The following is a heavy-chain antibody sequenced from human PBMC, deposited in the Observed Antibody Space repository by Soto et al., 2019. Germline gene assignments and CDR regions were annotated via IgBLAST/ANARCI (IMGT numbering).Heavy chain of an antibody. V-gene: IGHV5-10-1*01. Sequence: PGESLKISCKGSGYSFTSYWISWVRQMPGKGLEWMGRIDPSDSYTNYSPSFQGHVTISADKSISTAYLQWSSLKASDTAMYYCARLSCYDFWSGPDRKNYYYYGMDVWGQGTTVTVSS. CDR2: IDPSDSYT. CDR1: GYSFTSYW. CDR3: ARLSCYDFWSGPDRKNYYYYGMDV. D-gene: IGHD3-3*01. J-gene: IGHJ6*02.